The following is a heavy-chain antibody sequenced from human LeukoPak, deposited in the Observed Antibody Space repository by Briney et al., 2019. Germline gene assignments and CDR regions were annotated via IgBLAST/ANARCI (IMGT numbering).Heavy chain of an antibody. D-gene: IGHD2-2*01. CDR3: AKVGLEDSRGRYCSSTSCPLGIDY. CDR1: GFTFSDYY. Sequence: PGGSLRLSCVASGFTFSDYYMSWVRQAPGKGLEWVSAISGSGGSTYYADSVKGRFTISRDNSKNTLYLQMNSLRAEDTAVYYCAKVGLEDSRGRYCSSTSCPLGIDYWGQGTLVTVSS. V-gene: IGHV3-23*01. CDR2: ISGSGGST. J-gene: IGHJ4*02.